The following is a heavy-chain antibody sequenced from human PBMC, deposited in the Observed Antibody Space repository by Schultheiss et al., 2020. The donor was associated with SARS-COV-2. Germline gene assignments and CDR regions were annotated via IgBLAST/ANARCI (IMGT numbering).Heavy chain of an antibody. V-gene: IGHV1-69*13. J-gene: IGHJ4*02. CDR3: ARDKRAPVPAAVMDY. Sequence: SVKVSCKASGYTFTAYYMHWVRQAPGQGLEWMGGIIPIFGTANYAQKFQGRVTITADESRTTAYMELSSLRSEDTAVYFCARDKRAPVPAAVMDYWGQGALVTVSS. D-gene: IGHD2-2*01. CDR2: IIPIFGTA. CDR1: GYTFTAYY.